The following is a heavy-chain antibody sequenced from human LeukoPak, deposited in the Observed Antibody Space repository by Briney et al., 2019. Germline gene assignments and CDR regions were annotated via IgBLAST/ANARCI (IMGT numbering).Heavy chain of an antibody. D-gene: IGHD5-18*01. CDR1: GGSINSYY. Sequence: SETLSLTCTASGGSINSYYRSWIRQPPGKGLEWIGYIYYTGGETNYNPSLKSRLTISVDTSKNQFSLLLTSVTAADTAVYYCARQPGATAAFDIWAQGTMVTVSS. V-gene: IGHV4-59*08. J-gene: IGHJ3*02. CDR3: ARQPGATAAFDI. CDR2: IYYTGGET.